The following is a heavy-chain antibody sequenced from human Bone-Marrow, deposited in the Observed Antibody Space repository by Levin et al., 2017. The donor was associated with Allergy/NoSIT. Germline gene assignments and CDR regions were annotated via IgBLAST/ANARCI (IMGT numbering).Heavy chain of an antibody. D-gene: IGHD3-10*01. CDR1: GESVSSSGFY. J-gene: IGHJ4*02. Sequence: PSETLSLTCTVSGESVSSSGFYWTWIRQYPGKGLEWIGHIYYPGNMSYNPSLKSRVSISEDRSKNQFSLKLDSVTAADTAVYYCARESVYYGSGSWIDCWGQGTLVTVSS. V-gene: IGHV4-31*02. CDR2: IYYPGNM. CDR3: ARESVYYGSGSWIDC.